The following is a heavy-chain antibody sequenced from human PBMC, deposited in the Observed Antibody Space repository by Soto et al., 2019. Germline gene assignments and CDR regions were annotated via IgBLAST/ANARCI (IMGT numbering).Heavy chain of an antibody. V-gene: IGHV1-18*01. J-gene: IGHJ5*02. D-gene: IGHD3-10*01. CDR2: ISAYNGNT. CDR1: GYTFTSYG. CDR3: ARDYGSYFYYYGSGSYVWGVHNWFDP. Sequence: QVQLVQSGAEVKKPGASVKVSCKASGYTFTSYGISWVRQAPGQGLEWMGWISAYNGNTNYAQKLQGRVTMTTDTSPSTADMELRSLRSDDTAVYYCARDYGSYFYYYGSGSYVWGVHNWFDPWGQGTLVTVSS.